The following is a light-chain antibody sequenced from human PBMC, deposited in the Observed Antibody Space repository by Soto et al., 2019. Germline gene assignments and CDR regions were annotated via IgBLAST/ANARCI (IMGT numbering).Light chain of an antibody. Sequence: QSVLTQPASVSGSPGQSITISCTGTSSDVGSYYLVSWYQQLSDKAPKVMIYEGSKRPSGVSNRFSGSKSGNTASLTISGLQAEDEADYYCCSYAGSNTYVFGTGTKLTVL. J-gene: IGLJ1*01. CDR3: CSYAGSNTYV. CDR2: EGS. V-gene: IGLV2-23*01. CDR1: SSDVGSYYL.